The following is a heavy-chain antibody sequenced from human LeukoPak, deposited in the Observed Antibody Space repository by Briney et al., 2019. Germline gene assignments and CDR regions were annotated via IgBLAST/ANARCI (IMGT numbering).Heavy chain of an antibody. CDR1: VYTFTNYD. D-gene: IGHD2-15*01. CDR3: ARDARAAWLDP. CDR2: INTNHGNI. J-gene: IGHJ5*02. Sequence: ASVKVSCKASVYTFTNYDITWVRHAPGQGLEWRGGINTNHGNINYAQRRPGRITMTTDTSTNTAYMELRSLNSDDTAVYYCARDARAAWLDPWGQGTLVTVSS. V-gene: IGHV1-18*04.